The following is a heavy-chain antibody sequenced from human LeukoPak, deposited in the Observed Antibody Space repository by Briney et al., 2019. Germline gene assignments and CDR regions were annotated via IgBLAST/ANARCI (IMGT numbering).Heavy chain of an antibody. V-gene: IGHV4-38-2*02. D-gene: IGHD3-22*01. J-gene: IGHJ4*02. CDR2: IYYSGST. CDR3: ARRPHSSGFDY. CDR1: GYSISSGYY. Sequence: SETLSLTCTVSGYSISSGYYWGWIRQPPGKGLEWIGYIYYSGSTNYNPSLKSRVTISVDTSKNQFSLKLSSVTAADTAVYYCARRPHSSGFDYWGQGTLVTVSS.